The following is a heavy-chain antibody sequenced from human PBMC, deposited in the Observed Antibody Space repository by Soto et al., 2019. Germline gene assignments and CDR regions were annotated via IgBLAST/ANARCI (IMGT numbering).Heavy chain of an antibody. J-gene: IGHJ6*02. D-gene: IGHD6-13*01. CDR3: ALPRRSSSWYLLDV. CDR2: INAGNGNT. V-gene: IGHV1-3*01. CDR1: GYTFTSYA. Sequence: QVQLVQSGAEVKKPGASVKVSCKTSGYTFTSYAMHWVRQAPGQRLEWMGWINAGNGNTKYSQKFQGRVTITRDTSASTAYMELSSLRSEDTAVYYCALPRRSSSWYLLDVWGQGTTVTVSS.